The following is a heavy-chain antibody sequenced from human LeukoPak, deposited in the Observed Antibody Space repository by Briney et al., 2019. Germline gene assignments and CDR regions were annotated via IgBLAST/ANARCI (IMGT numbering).Heavy chain of an antibody. V-gene: IGHV4-39*01. J-gene: IGHJ5*02. CDR1: GGSISSSRYY. CDR3: ARASFNVVFGNWFDP. CDR2: IYYTGNT. Sequence: PSETLSLTCTVSGGSISSSRYYWAWIRQPPGQGLVWLGTIYYTGNTFYNPSLRSRVTISVNSSKNQFSLKLSSVTAADTAVYYFARASFNVVFGNWFDPWGQGTLVTVSS. D-gene: IGHD2-8*01.